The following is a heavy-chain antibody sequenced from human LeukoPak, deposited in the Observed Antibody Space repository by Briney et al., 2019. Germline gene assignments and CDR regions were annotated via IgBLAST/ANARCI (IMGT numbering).Heavy chain of an antibody. CDR3: ARYSYGYDWYFDL. V-gene: IGHV1-18*01. Sequence: ASVKVSCKASGYTFTSYGISWVRQAPGQGLEWMGWISAYNSNTNYAQKLQGRVTMTTDTSTSTAYMELSSLRSEDTAVYYCARYSYGYDWYFDLWGRGTLVTVSS. J-gene: IGHJ2*01. CDR1: GYTFTSYG. D-gene: IGHD5-18*01. CDR2: ISAYNSNT.